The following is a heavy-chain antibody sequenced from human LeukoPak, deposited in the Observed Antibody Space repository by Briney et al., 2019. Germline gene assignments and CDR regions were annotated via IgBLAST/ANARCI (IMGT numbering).Heavy chain of an antibody. CDR2: ISSSGSTI. V-gene: IGHV3-48*03. J-gene: IGHJ4*02. CDR3: ARVRAVAGGNYFDY. CDR1: GFTFSSYE. Sequence: PGGSLRLSCAASGFTFSSYEMNWVRQAPGKGLEWVSYISSSGSTIYYADSVKGRFTISRDNAKNSLYLQMNSLRAEGTAVYYCARVRAVAGGNYFDYWGQGTLVTVSP. D-gene: IGHD6-19*01.